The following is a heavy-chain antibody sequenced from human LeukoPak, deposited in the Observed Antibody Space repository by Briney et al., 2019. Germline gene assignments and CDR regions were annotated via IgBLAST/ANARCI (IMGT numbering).Heavy chain of an antibody. V-gene: IGHV1-69*13. CDR1: GGTFSSYA. D-gene: IGHD2-8*01. CDR3: ASRYCTNGVCYRPFDY. J-gene: IGHJ4*02. Sequence: GASVKVSCKASGGTFSSYAISWVRQAPGQGLEWMGGIIPIFGTANYAQKFQGRVTITADESTSTAYMELSSLRSEDTAVYYCASRYCTNGVCYRPFDYWGQGTLVTVSS. CDR2: IIPIFGTA.